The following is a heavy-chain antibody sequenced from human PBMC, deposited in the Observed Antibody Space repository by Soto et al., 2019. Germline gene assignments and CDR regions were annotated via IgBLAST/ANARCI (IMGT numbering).Heavy chain of an antibody. CDR1: GGSISSSSYY. CDR3: SRQRVDFWSGYYLYNWFDP. Sequence: QLQLQESGPGLVKPSETLSLTCTVSGGSISSSSYYWGWIRQPPGKGLEWIGSIYYSGSTYYNPSLKSRVTISVDTSKNQFSLKLSSVTAADSAVYYCSRQRVDFWSGYYLYNWFDPWGQGTLVTVSS. V-gene: IGHV4-39*01. J-gene: IGHJ5*02. CDR2: IYYSGST. D-gene: IGHD3-3*01.